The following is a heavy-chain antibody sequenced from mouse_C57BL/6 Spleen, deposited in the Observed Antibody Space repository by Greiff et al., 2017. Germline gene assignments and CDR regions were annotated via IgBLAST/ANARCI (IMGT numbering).Heavy chain of an antibody. Sequence: EVQRVESEGGLVQPGSSMKLSCTASGFTFSDYYMAWVRQVPEKGLEWVANINYDGSSTYYLDSLKSRFIISRDNAKNILYLQMSSLKSEDTATYYCARDLGTDGFDYWGQGTTLTVSS. CDR3: ARDLGTDGFDY. J-gene: IGHJ2*01. CDR2: INYDGSST. CDR1: GFTFSDYY. D-gene: IGHD3-1*01. V-gene: IGHV5-16*01.